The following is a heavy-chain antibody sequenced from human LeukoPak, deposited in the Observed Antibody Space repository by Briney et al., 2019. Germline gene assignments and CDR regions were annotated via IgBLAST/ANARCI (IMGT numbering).Heavy chain of an antibody. D-gene: IGHD2-8*02. CDR2: IKQDGSDK. CDR3: ARHGDWCFDN. Sequence: PGGSLRLSCAASGFTFSNYWMTWVRQAPGKGLGWLANIKQDGSDKYYVDSVKGRFTISRDNAKNSLYLQMNSLRAEDTAVYYCARHGDWCFDNWGQGTLVTVSS. J-gene: IGHJ4*02. CDR1: GFTFSNYW. V-gene: IGHV3-7*01.